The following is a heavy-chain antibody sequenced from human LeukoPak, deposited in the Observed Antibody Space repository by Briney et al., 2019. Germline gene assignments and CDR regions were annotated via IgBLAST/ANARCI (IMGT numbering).Heavy chain of an antibody. J-gene: IGHJ5*02. CDR3: ARSHSSGWSNWFDP. D-gene: IGHD6-19*01. Sequence: ASVKVSCKASGGTFSSYAISWVRQAPGQGLEWMGGIIPISGTANYAQKFQGRVTITTDESTSTAYMELSSLRSEDTAVYYCARSHSSGWSNWFDPWGQGTLVTVSS. CDR1: GGTFSSYA. V-gene: IGHV1-69*05. CDR2: IIPISGTA.